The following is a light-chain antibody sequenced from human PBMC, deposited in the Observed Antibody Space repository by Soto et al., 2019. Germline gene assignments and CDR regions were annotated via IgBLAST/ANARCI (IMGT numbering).Light chain of an antibody. CDR2: DVS. V-gene: IGLV2-11*01. CDR3: CSYASSPYV. Sequence: QSVLTQPRSVSGSPGQSVTISCTGTSSDVGGYNYVSWYQQHPGKAPKLMISDVSKRPSGVPDRFSGSKSGNTASLTISGLQAEDEADYYCCSYASSPYVFGTGTKLTVL. CDR1: SSDVGGYNY. J-gene: IGLJ1*01.